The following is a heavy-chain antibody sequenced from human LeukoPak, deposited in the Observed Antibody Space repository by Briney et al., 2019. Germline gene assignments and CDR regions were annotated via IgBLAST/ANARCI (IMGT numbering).Heavy chain of an antibody. CDR2: TYYRSKWYN. J-gene: IGHJ5*02. CDR1: GDSVSSNSAA. CDR3: ARDLGYSSSWYTRPDNWFDP. Sequence: SQTLSLTCAISGDSVSSNSAAWNWIRQSPSRGLEWLGRTYYRSKWYNDYAVSVKSRITINPDTSKNQFSLQLNSVTPEDTAVYYCARDLGYSSSWYTRPDNWFDPWGQGTLVTVSA. D-gene: IGHD6-13*01. V-gene: IGHV6-1*01.